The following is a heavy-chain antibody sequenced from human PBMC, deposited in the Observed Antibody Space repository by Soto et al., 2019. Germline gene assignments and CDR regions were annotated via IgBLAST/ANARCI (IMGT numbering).Heavy chain of an antibody. D-gene: IGHD6-13*01. J-gene: IGHJ4*02. Sequence: SETLSLTCTFSVGSISSSSYYWGWIRQPPGKGLEWIGSIYYSGSTYYNPSLKSRITISVDTSKNQFSLRLSSVTAADTAVYYCARQQQLVDYWGQGTLVTVSS. CDR1: VGSISSSSYY. CDR3: ARQQQLVDY. V-gene: IGHV4-39*01. CDR2: IYYSGST.